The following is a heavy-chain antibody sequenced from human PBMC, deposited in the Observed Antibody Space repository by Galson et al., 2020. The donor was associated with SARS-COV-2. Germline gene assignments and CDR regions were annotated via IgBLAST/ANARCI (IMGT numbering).Heavy chain of an antibody. CDR2: IYYSGST. CDR1: GGSISSSSYY. V-gene: IGHV4-39*01. CDR3: EGDEITVGGVVPGGY. J-gene: IGHJ4*02. D-gene: IGHD3-16*01. Sequence: SETLSLTCTVSGGSISSSSYYWGWLRQPPGKGLEWIGSIYYSGSTYSNPSLKSRVTISVDTSKNQFSLKLSSVTAADTAVYYCEGDEITVGGVVPGGYWGQGTLVTVSS.